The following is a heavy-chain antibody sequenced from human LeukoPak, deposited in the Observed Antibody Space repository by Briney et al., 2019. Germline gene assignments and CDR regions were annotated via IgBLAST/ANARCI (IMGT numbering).Heavy chain of an antibody. J-gene: IGHJ4*02. CDR1: GFTVSSNS. Sequence: GGSLRLSCTVSGFTVSSNSMSWVRQAPGKGLEWVSFIYSDNTHYSDSVKGRCTISRDNSKNTVYLQMNSLRAEDTAVYYCAKDMDHDYDDYGFDYWGQGTPVTVSS. CDR3: AKDMDHDYDDYGFDY. D-gene: IGHD4-17*01. V-gene: IGHV3-66*03. CDR2: IYSDNT.